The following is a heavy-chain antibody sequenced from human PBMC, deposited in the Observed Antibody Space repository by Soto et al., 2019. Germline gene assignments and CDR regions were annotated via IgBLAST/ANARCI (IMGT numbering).Heavy chain of an antibody. CDR1: GGSISSYY. J-gene: IGHJ5*02. Sequence: SETLSLTCTVSGGSISSYYWGWIRQPAGKGLEWIGRIYTSGSTNYNPSLKSRVTMSVDTSKNKFSLKLSSVNAADSAGYYCARDGSSSWDNWFDPWGQGTLVTVSS. CDR2: IYTSGST. V-gene: IGHV4-4*07. CDR3: ARDGSSSWDNWFDP. D-gene: IGHD6-13*01.